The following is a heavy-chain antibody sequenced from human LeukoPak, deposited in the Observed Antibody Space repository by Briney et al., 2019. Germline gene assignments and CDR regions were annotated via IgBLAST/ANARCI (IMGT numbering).Heavy chain of an antibody. CDR1: GFTSSNFG. V-gene: IGHV3-30*02. CDR3: AKEPLDRYQRLGYYFDF. J-gene: IGHJ4*02. Sequence: GGSLRLSCKAPGFTSSNFGMHGVGRAPAKGREGGRFLRFDGSKENYADSVKGRFTVSRDNSRNTLYLHMNNLRPEDTAVYYCAKEPLDRYQRLGYYFDFGRQGTLVTVSS. CDR2: LRFDGSKE. D-gene: IGHD2-2*01.